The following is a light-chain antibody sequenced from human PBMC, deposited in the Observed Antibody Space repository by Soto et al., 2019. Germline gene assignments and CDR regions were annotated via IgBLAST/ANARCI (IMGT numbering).Light chain of an antibody. CDR1: QNINTW. CDR3: HQYYGYPYT. CDR2: DDS. V-gene: IGKV1-5*01. J-gene: IGKJ2*01. Sequence: DIQMTQSPSTLSASIGDRITITCRASQNINTWLAWYQQKPGRAPKVLIYDDSSLESGVPSRISGSGSGTEFILTISSLQLDDFATYYCHQYYGYPYTFGQGTKLEIK.